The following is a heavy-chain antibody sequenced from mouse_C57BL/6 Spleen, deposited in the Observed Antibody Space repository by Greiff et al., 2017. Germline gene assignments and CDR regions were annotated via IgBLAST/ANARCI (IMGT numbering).Heavy chain of an antibody. J-gene: IGHJ2*01. CDR3: ARGDDGYPLYFDY. V-gene: IGHV1-69*01. CDR2: IDPSDSYT. CDR1: GYTFTSYW. Sequence: QVQLQQPGAELVMPGASVKLSCKASGYTFTSYWMHWVKQRPGQGLEWIGEIDPSDSYTNYNQKFKGKSTLTVDKSSSTAYMQLSSLTSEDSAVYYCARGDDGYPLYFDYWGQGTTLTVSS. D-gene: IGHD2-3*01.